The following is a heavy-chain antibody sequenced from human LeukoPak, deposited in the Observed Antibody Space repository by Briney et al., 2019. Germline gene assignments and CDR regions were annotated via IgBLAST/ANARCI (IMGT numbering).Heavy chain of an antibody. CDR1: GFTFKIYT. D-gene: IGHD3-3*01. J-gene: IGHJ4*02. V-gene: IGHV3-23*01. Sequence: GGSLRLSCAAFGFTFKIYTMNWVRQAPGKGLQWVSSISFSGDNRGDNTYYADSVRGRFSISRDNSQNTVFLQMSSLRVDDTAAYYCVGTFTVFGVVSTIEWGQGTLVTVSS. CDR2: ISFSGDNRGDNT. CDR3: VGTFTVFGVVSTIE.